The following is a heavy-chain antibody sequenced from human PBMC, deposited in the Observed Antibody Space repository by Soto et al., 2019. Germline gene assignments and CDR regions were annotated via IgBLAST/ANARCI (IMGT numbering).Heavy chain of an antibody. CDR2: ISFDGNNK. CDR3: ARDGGDSSSWYFAFDI. J-gene: IGHJ3*02. V-gene: IGHV3-30*03. D-gene: IGHD6-13*01. CDR1: GFDFINYG. Sequence: GGSLRLSCAASGFDFINYGMHWVRQAPGKGLEWVDLISFDGNNKYYTDSVKGRFTISRDNAKNTLYLQMNSLRAEDTAVYYCARDGGDSSSWYFAFDIWGQGTMVTVSS.